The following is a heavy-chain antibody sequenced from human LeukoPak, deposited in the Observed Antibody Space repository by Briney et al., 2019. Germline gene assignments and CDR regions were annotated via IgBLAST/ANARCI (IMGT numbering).Heavy chain of an antibody. J-gene: IGHJ4*02. CDR1: GYTFTNYG. D-gene: IGHD1-1*01. V-gene: IGHV1-18*01. CDR2: ISGYNGNT. Sequence: ASVKVSCKASGYTFTNYGLSWVRQAPGQGLEWMGWISGYNGNTEYAQKFQGRVTVTTDTSTSTGYMELRSLRSDDTAVYYCGRESAGTVWGWGQGTLVTVSS. CDR3: GRESAGTVWG.